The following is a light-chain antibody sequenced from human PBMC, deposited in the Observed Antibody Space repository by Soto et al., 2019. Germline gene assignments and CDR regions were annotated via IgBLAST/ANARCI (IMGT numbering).Light chain of an antibody. J-gene: IGKJ3*01. CDR1: QSVSSY. CDR3: QQRSNWPLT. V-gene: IGKV3-11*01. CDR2: DAS. Sequence: EIVLTQSPATLSLSPGERATLSCRASQSVSSYLAWYQQKPGQAPRLLIYDASNRATGIPARFSGSGSGTDFTLTISSLAPEDFAVYDCQQRSNWPLTFGPGTKVDIK.